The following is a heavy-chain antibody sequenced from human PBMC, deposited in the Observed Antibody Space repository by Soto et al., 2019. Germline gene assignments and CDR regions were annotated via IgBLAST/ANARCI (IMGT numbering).Heavy chain of an antibody. V-gene: IGHV4-34*01. CDR1: GGSFSGYY. D-gene: IGHD3-16*02. CDR2: INHSGST. J-gene: IGHJ6*02. CDR3: ARGKMITFGRVIVGDYYYGMDV. Sequence: SETLSLTCAVYGGSFSGYYWSWIRQPPGKGLEWIGEINHSGSTNYNPSLKSRVTISVDTSKNQFSLKLSSVTAADTAVYYCARGKMITFGRVIVGDYYYGMDVWGQGTTVTVSS.